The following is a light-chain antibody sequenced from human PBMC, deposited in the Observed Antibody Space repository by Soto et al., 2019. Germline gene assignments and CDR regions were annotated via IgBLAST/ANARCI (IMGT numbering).Light chain of an antibody. CDR2: DND. CDR1: SSNIGNNY. CDR3: GTWDSSLSAYV. Sequence: QSVLTQPPSVSAAPGQKVTISCSGGSSNIGNNYVSWYQQLPGTAPKLHIYDNDKRPSGIPDRFSGSKSDTSATLGITGLQTGDEADYYCGTWDSSLSAYVVGTGTKLTVL. J-gene: IGLJ1*01. V-gene: IGLV1-51*01.